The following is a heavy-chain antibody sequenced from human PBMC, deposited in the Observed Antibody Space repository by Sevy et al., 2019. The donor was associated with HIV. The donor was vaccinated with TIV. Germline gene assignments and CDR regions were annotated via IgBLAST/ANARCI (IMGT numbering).Heavy chain of an antibody. CDR1: GGSISSSSYY. Sequence: SETLSLTCTVSGGSISSSSYYWGWIRQPPGKGLEWIGSIYYSGSTYYNPSLKSRVTISVDTSKNQFSLKLSSVTAADTAVYYCARHAMVGYYDFWSGYSSYYYYYMDVWGKGTTVTVSS. CDR3: ARHAMVGYYDFWSGYSSYYYYYMDV. J-gene: IGHJ6*03. V-gene: IGHV4-39*01. CDR2: IYYSGST. D-gene: IGHD3-3*01.